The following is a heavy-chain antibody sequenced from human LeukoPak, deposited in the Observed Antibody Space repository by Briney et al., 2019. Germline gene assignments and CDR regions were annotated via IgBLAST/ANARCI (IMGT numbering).Heavy chain of an antibody. CDR1: GFTVSGNY. D-gene: IGHD6-13*01. V-gene: IGHV3-53*01. CDR3: ARVVAAAGNNWFDP. CDR2: IYSGGTT. J-gene: IGHJ5*02. Sequence: GGSLRLSCAVSGFTVSGNYMSWVRQAPGKGLEWVSLIYSGGTTYYADSVKGRFTISRDNSKNTLYLQMNSLRAEDTAVYYCARVVAAAGNNWFDPWGQGTLVTVSS.